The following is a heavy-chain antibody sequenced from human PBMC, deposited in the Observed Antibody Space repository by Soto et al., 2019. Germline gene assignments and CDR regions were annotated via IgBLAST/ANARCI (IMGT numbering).Heavy chain of an antibody. J-gene: IGHJ6*02. D-gene: IGHD2-8*01. CDR2: IYYSGST. V-gene: IGHV4-61*01. CDR3: ARDSRYCTNGVCYTFIGGYGMDV. Sequence: QVQLQESGPGLVKPSETLSLTCTVSGGSVSNGSYYWSWIRQPPGKGLEWIGYIYYSGSTNYNPSLKSRVTISVDTSKNQFSLKLSSVTAADTAVYYCARDSRYCTNGVCYTFIGGYGMDVWGQGTTVTVSS. CDR1: GGSVSNGSYY.